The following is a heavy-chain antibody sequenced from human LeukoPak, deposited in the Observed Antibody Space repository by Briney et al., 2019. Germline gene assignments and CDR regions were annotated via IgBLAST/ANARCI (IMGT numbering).Heavy chain of an antibody. CDR1: GFTFSGYA. Sequence: PGGSLRLSCAASGFTFSGYAMSWVRQAPGKGLEWVSAISGSGGSTYYADSVKGRFTISRDDSKNTLYLQMNSLRAEDTAVYYCAKWSRRGVCFIVRIAESSRPLGYWGQGTLVTVSS. CDR3: AKWSRRGVCFIVRIAESSRPLGY. J-gene: IGHJ4*02. D-gene: IGHD2-8*01. V-gene: IGHV3-23*01. CDR2: ISGSGGST.